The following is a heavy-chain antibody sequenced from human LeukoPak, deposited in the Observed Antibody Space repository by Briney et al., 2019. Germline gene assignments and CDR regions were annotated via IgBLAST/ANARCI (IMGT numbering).Heavy chain of an antibody. CDR2: ISSSGSNV. Sequence: GGSLRLSCAASGFSFSGYGMHWVRQGPGKGLEWVSNISSSGSNVYYADSVKGRFIISRDNAKNSLYLQMNSLRAEDTAVYYCARETYSYDSSGNSPFDYWGQGTLVTVSS. D-gene: IGHD3-22*01. CDR1: GFSFSGYG. J-gene: IGHJ4*02. V-gene: IGHV3-48*04. CDR3: ARETYSYDSSGNSPFDY.